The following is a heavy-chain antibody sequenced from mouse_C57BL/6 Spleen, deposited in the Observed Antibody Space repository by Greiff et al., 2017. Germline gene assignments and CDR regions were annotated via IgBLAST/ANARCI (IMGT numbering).Heavy chain of an antibody. D-gene: IGHD1-1*01. Sequence: VKLMESGAELVKPGASVKMSCKASGYTFTSYWITWVKQRPGQGLEWIGDIYPGSGSTNYNEKFKSKATLTVDTSSSTAYMQLSSLTSEDSAVYYCARGGLLPADYWGQGTTLTVSS. J-gene: IGHJ2*01. V-gene: IGHV1-55*01. CDR3: ARGGLLPADY. CDR2: IYPGSGST. CDR1: GYTFTSYW.